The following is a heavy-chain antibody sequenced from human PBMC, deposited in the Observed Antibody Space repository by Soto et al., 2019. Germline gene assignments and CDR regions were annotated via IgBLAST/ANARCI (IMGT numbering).Heavy chain of an antibody. Sequence: ASVNVSCKASGGTFSSYSISWVRQAPGQGLEWMGGIIPIFGTANYAQKFQGRVTITADESTSTAYMELSSLRSEDTAVYYCARSRSGSYRFDYWGQGTLVTVSS. CDR1: GGTFSSYS. CDR3: ARSRSGSYRFDY. CDR2: IIPIFGTA. D-gene: IGHD1-26*01. V-gene: IGHV1-69*13. J-gene: IGHJ4*02.